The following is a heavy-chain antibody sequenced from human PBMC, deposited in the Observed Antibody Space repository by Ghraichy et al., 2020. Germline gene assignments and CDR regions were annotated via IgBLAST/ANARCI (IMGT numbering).Heavy chain of an antibody. D-gene: IGHD4-23*01. V-gene: IGHV4-34*01. CDR3: AREGYGGSHAFDI. J-gene: IGHJ3*02. CDR1: GGSFSGYY. Sequence: SETLSLTCAVYGGSFSGYYWSWIRQPPGKGLEWIGEINHSGSTNYNPSLKSRVTISVDTSKNQFSLKLSSVTAADTAVYDCAREGYGGSHAFDIWGQGTMVTVSS. CDR2: INHSGST.